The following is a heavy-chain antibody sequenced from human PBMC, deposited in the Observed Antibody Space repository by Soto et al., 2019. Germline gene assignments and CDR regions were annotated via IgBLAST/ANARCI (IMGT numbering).Heavy chain of an antibody. CDR3: AKVSKSTVEVHY. CDR1: GFTFSSYS. V-gene: IGHV3-23*01. J-gene: IGHJ4*02. CDR2: VSGSGGTT. Sequence: EVQLLESGGGLVQPGGSLRLSCAASGFTFSSYSMSWVRQAPGTGLEWVSIVSGSGGTTYYADSVKGRFIISRDNSKNMLYLQMNSLRDEDSAVYYCAKVSKSTVEVHYWGQGTQVTVSS. D-gene: IGHD2-15*01.